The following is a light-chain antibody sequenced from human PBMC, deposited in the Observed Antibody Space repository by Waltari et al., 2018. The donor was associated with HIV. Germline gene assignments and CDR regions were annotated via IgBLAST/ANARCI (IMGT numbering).Light chain of an antibody. CDR3: SSYTTSSTWV. CDR1: SSDIGAYNR. V-gene: IGLV2-18*02. J-gene: IGLJ3*02. CDR2: EVT. Sequence: QSALTQPPSVSGSLGQSVTISCTGTSSDIGAYNRLSWYQQSPGTAPKLRIYEVTPRPAGVPVRFSGSKSGNTASLTISGLQADDEADYYCSSYTTSSTWVFGGGTKLTVL.